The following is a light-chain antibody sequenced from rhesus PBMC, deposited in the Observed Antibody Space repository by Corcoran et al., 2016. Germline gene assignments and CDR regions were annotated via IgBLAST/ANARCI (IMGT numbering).Light chain of an antibody. J-gene: IGKJ4*01. CDR1: QGISSW. Sequence: DIQMTQSPSSLSASVGDRVTITCQASQGISSWLAWYQQKPGKAPKLRIYAASSLQSGVPSRFSGSGSGTDCTLTISSLQPEDFATYYCQQNYGHPLTFGGGTKVEIK. CDR2: AAS. CDR3: QQNYGHPLT. V-gene: IGKV1-19*01.